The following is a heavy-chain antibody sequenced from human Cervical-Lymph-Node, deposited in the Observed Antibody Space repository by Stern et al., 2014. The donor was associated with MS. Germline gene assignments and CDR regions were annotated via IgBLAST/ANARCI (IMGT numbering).Heavy chain of an antibody. J-gene: IGHJ3*02. CDR2: IKQDGSDK. CDR3: ARGRTTDAFDI. D-gene: IGHD4-17*01. CDR1: RFTFSSYY. V-gene: IGHV3-7*01. Sequence: EMQLVESGGGLVQPGGSLRLSCAASRFTFSSYYMSWVRQAPGKGLEWVANIKQDGSDKYYVDSVKGRFTISRDNAKNSLYLQMNSLRAEDTAVYYCARGRTTDAFDIWGQGTVVTVSS.